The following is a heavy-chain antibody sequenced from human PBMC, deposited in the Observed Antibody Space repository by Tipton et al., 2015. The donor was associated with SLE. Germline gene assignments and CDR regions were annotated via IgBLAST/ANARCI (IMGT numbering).Heavy chain of an antibody. V-gene: IGHV3-23*01. CDR2: FSGSGGSI. CDR3: AKKMVRGLIMPSPFDY. D-gene: IGHD3-10*01. Sequence: GSLRLSCAASGFDFKTYAMSWVRQAPGKGLEWVSSFSGSGGSIYYADSVKGRFTISRDNSKNTLFLQMNSLRAEDTAVYYCAKKMVRGLIMPSPFDYWGQGTLVTVSS. CDR1: GFDFKTYA. J-gene: IGHJ4*02.